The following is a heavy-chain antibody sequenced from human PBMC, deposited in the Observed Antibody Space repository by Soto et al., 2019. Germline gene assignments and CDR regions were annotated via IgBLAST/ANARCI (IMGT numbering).Heavy chain of an antibody. D-gene: IGHD6-19*01. V-gene: IGHV3-33*01. Sequence: GGSLRLSCAASGFTFSSYGMHWVRQAPGKGLEWVAVIWYDGSNKYYADSVKGRFTISRDNSKNTLYLQMNSLRAEDTAVYYCAREVASTDAFDIWGQGTMVTV. CDR1: GFTFSSYG. CDR2: IWYDGSNK. CDR3: AREVASTDAFDI. J-gene: IGHJ3*02.